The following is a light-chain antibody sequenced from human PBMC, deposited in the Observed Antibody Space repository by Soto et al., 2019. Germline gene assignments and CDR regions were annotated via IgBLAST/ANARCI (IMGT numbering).Light chain of an antibody. CDR2: RNN. CDR1: SSNIGSNY. V-gene: IGLV1-47*01. CDR3: AAWDDSLSGDV. J-gene: IGLJ1*01. Sequence: QSVLTQPPSASGTPGQRVTISCSGSSSNIGSNYVYWYQQLPGTAPNLLISRNNQRPSGVPDRFSGSKSGTSASLAISGLRSEDEADYYCAAWDDSLSGDVFGAGTKLTVL.